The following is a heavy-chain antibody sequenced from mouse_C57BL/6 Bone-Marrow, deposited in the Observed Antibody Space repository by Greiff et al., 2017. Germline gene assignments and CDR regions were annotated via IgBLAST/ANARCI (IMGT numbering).Heavy chain of an antibody. Sequence: VKLVESGAELARPGASVKLSCKASGYTFTSYGISWVKQRTGQGLEWIGEIYPRSGNTYYNEKFKGKATLTADKSSSTAYMELRSLTSEDSAVXFCAKANLLWYWYFDVWGTGTTVTVSS. CDR1: GYTFTSYG. CDR3: AKANLLWYWYFDV. D-gene: IGHD2-1*01. V-gene: IGHV1-81*01. CDR2: IYPRSGNT. J-gene: IGHJ1*03.